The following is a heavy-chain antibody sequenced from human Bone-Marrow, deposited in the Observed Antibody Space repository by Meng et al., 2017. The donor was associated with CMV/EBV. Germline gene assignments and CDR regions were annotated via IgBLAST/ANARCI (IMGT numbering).Heavy chain of an antibody. J-gene: IGHJ4*02. CDR3: ARRHPRIAAAGTLDH. V-gene: IGHV1-2*02. Sequence: ASVKVSCKASGYTFTGYYMHWVRQAPGQGLEWMGWINPNSGGTNYAQKFQGRVTMTRDTSISTAYMELSRLRSDDTAVYYCARRHPRIAAAGTLDHWGQGTLVTVSS. CDR2: INPNSGGT. D-gene: IGHD6-13*01. CDR1: GYTFTGYY.